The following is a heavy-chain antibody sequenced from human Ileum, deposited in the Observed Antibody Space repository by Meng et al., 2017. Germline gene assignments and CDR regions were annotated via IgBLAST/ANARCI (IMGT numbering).Heavy chain of an antibody. Sequence: SCAASEFTFSDYYMDWVRQAPGKGLEWIGRTRNKANSYSTEYAASVKSRFTISRDYSKNSLYLQMNSLKTEDTAVYYCTRVSSAANVFDYWGQGTLVTVSS. V-gene: IGHV3-72*01. CDR2: TRNKANSYST. D-gene: IGHD2-15*01. CDR1: EFTFSDYY. J-gene: IGHJ4*02. CDR3: TRVSSAANVFDY.